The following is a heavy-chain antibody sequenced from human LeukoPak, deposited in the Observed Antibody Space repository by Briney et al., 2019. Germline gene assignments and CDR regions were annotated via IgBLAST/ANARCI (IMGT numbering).Heavy chain of an antibody. CDR1: GGTFSSYA. CDR3: ASTYYDYVWEDY. Sequence: SVKVSCKASGGTFSSYAISWVRQAPGQGLEWMGRIIPILGIANYAQKFQGRVTITADKSTSTAYLELSSLRSEDTAVYYCASTYYDYVWEDYWGQGTLVTVSS. V-gene: IGHV1-69*04. CDR2: IIPILGIA. J-gene: IGHJ4*02. D-gene: IGHD3-16*01.